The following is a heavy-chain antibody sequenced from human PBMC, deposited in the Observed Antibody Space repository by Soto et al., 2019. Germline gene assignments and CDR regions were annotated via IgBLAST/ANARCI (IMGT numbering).Heavy chain of an antibody. J-gene: IGHJ4*02. CDR3: ASHPLNWGDADS. CDR2: IYYSGSS. CDR1: GGSITSSEYY. D-gene: IGHD7-27*01. V-gene: IGHV4-39*01. Sequence: SETLSLTCTASGGSITSSEYYWAWIRQPPGKGLQFVGTIYYSGSSYSNPSLKSRLSMSVDTSKNQSSLTMKSVTAADTGVYYCASHPLNWGDADSWGQGVLVTVSS.